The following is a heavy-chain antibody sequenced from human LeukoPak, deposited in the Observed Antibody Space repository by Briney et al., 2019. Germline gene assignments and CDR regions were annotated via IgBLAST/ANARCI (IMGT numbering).Heavy chain of an antibody. CDR2: IVVGSGNT. CDR1: GFTFTSSA. J-gene: IGHJ5*02. V-gene: IGHV1-58*01. D-gene: IGHD6-19*01. CDR3: AVLQTVAGTRADP. Sequence: GTSVKVSCKASGFTFTSSAVQWVRQARGQRLEWIGWIVVGSGNTNYAQKFQERVTITRDMSTSTAYMELSSLRSEDTAVYYCAVLQTVAGTRADPWGQGTLVTVSS.